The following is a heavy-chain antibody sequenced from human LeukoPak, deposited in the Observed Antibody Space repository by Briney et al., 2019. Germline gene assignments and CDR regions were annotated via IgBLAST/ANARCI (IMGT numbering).Heavy chain of an antibody. CDR1: GMPFERHG. CDR3: VKDTIFTVDPFDY. CDR2: IKYNGSRT. J-gene: IGHJ4*02. Sequence: GGSLTLSCVVSGMPFERHGMHWVRQPPGKGLEWLAFIKYNGSRTDYEDSVKGRFTVSRDNSKNTLYLNMNSLRTEDTALYYCVKDTIFTVDPFDYWGQGTLVTVSS. V-gene: IGHV3-30*02. D-gene: IGHD3-3*01.